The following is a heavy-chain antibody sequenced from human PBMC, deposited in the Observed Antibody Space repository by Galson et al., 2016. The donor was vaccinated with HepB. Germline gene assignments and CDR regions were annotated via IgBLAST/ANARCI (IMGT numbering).Heavy chain of an antibody. V-gene: IGHV3-43*02. Sequence: SLRLSCAASGFTFDDYAMHWVRQTPGKGLEWVSLISGDGGSTYYADSVKGRFTISRDNSKNSLYLQMNSLRTEDTALYYCAKDIGYCSSTSCYGYGMDVWGEGTTVTVSS. CDR3: AKDIGYCSSTSCYGYGMDV. D-gene: IGHD2-2*01. CDR2: ISGDGGST. J-gene: IGHJ6*04. CDR1: GFTFDDYA.